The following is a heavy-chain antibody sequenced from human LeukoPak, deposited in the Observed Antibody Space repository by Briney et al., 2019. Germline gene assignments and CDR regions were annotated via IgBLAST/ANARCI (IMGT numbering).Heavy chain of an antibody. D-gene: IGHD4-11*01. Sequence: GGSVRLSCAASGFTFSDSEMNWVRQAPGKGLEWVSGISANSGTPSYTDSVKGRFAVSRDNSKNTLFLQMSILRAEDTAVYYCANDQGFYSNYGVDYWGQGTLVTVSS. J-gene: IGHJ4*02. CDR1: GFTFSDSE. CDR3: ANDQGFYSNYGVDY. V-gene: IGHV3-23*01. CDR2: ISANSGTP.